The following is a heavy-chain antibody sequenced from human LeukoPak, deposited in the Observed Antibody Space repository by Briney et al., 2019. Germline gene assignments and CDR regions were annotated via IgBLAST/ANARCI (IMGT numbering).Heavy chain of an antibody. CDR2: ISYDGSNK. D-gene: IGHD3-16*01. Sequence: GGSLRLSCAASGFTFSSYAMHWVRQAPGKGLEWVAVISYDGSNKYYADSVKGRFTISRDNSKNTLYLQMNSLRAEDTAVYYCVRDHGRLRLGESTNWFDPWGQGTLVTVSS. V-gene: IGHV3-30-3*01. CDR1: GFTFSSYA. J-gene: IGHJ5*02. CDR3: VRDHGRLRLGESTNWFDP.